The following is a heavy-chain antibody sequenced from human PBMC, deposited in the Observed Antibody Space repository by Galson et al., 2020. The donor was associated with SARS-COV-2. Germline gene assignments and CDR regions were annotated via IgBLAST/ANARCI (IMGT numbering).Heavy chain of an antibody. V-gene: IGHV3-30*18. CDR3: AKDRVGITMVRGVILLGYGMDV. CDR1: GFTFSSYG. D-gene: IGHD3-10*01. J-gene: IGHJ6*02. Sequence: QLGESLKISCAASGFTFSSYGMHWVRQAPGKGLEWVAVISYDGSNKYYADSVKGRFTISRDNSKNTLYLQMNSLRAEDTAVYYCAKDRVGITMVRGVILLGYGMDVWGQGTTVTVSS. CDR2: ISYDGSNK.